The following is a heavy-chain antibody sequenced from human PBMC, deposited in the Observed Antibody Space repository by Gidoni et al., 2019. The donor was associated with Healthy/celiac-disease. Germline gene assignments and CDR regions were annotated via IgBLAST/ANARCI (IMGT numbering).Heavy chain of an antibody. J-gene: IGHJ1*01. D-gene: IGHD3-10*01. Sequence: QVQLVQSGAEVKKPGASVTVSCKASGYTFTSYYMHWVRQAPGQGLEWMGIINPSGGSTSYAQKFQGRVTMTRDTSTSTVYMELSSLRSEDTAVYYCARAHYYGSGSYTFQHWGQGTLVTVSS. V-gene: IGHV1-46*01. CDR2: INPSGGST. CDR3: ARAHYYGSGSYTFQH. CDR1: GYTFTSYY.